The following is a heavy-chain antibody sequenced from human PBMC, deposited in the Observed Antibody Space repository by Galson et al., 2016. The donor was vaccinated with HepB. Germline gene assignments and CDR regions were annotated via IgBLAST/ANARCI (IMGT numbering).Heavy chain of an antibody. D-gene: IGHD3-10*01. CDR1: GGSISGDY. Sequence: SETLSLTCTVSGGSISGDYWSWIRQPPGKGPEWIGLVHYSGSTNYEPSLRSRVTISIDVSKNNSSLRLNSVTAADTAVYYCARGGIRGSGSSYFDYWGQGTLVTVSS. J-gene: IGHJ4*02. CDR3: ARGGIRGSGSSYFDY. V-gene: IGHV4-59*01. CDR2: VHYSGST.